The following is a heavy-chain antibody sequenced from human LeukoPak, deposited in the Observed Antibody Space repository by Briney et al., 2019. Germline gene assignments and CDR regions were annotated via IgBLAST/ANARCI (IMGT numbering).Heavy chain of an antibody. CDR3: ARGDGGWYFDL. Sequence: SETLSLTCNVFGDSMNNYYWSWIRQPPGKGLEWIGNINDSGSTNSNPSLKSRATISVDMSRKHFFLDLSSVTAADTAVYYCARGDGGWYFDLWGRGTLVTVSS. CDR1: GDSMNNYY. V-gene: IGHV4-59*01. CDR2: INDSGST. J-gene: IGHJ2*01. D-gene: IGHD4-23*01.